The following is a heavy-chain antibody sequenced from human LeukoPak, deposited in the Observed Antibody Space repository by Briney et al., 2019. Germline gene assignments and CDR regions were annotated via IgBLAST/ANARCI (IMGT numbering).Heavy chain of an antibody. J-gene: IGHJ4*02. Sequence: GPTLVKPTQTLTLTCTFSGFSLSTSGVVVGWIRQPPGKALEWLALTYWSDDKRYSPSLKSRLTITKDTSKHQVVLTMTNMDPVDTATYYCAHAGSYIYYFDYWGQGTLVTVSS. D-gene: IGHD3-10*01. V-gene: IGHV2-5*01. CDR2: TYWSDDK. CDR3: AHAGSYIYYFDY. CDR1: GFSLSTSGVV.